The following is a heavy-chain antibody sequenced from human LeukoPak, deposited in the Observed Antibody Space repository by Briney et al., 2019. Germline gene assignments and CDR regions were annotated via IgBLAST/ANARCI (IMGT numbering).Heavy chain of an antibody. D-gene: IGHD2-2*01. CDR3: ARSEPAANFDY. CDR1: GFTFSSYA. V-gene: IGHV3-30-3*01. J-gene: IGHJ4*02. Sequence: GSLRLSCAASGFTFSSYAMHWVRQAPGKGLEWVAVISYDGSNKYYADSVKGRFTISRDNAKNTLYLQMNSLRAEDTAVYYCARSEPAANFDYWAREPWSPSPQ. CDR2: ISYDGSNK.